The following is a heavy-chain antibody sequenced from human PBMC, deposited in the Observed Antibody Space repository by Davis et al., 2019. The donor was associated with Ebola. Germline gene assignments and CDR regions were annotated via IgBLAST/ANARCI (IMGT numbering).Heavy chain of an antibody. Sequence: GESLKISCKASGYNFATYWIGWVRQMPRKGLEWMGIMYPADSIGSDTRYRPSFQGQITFSADKSISTAYLQLSSLKASDTAMYFCARHSNQRDGLDAFDIWGQGTMVTVSS. D-gene: IGHD5-24*01. CDR1: GYNFATYW. CDR3: ARHSNQRDGLDAFDI. V-gene: IGHV5-51*01. CDR2: MYPADSIGSDT. J-gene: IGHJ3*02.